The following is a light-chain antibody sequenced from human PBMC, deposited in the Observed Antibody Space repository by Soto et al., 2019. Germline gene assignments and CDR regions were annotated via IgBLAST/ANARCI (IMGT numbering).Light chain of an antibody. CDR1: QSINNY. Sequence: DIPMTQSPSSLSASVGDRVTITCRASQSINNYLNWYQQKPGKAPHLLIYAASNLQTGVPSRFSGSGSGTDFTLTISSLQPEDFATYYCQQSYNTPPITFGQGTRLDI. CDR2: AAS. CDR3: QQSYNTPPIT. V-gene: IGKV1-39*01. J-gene: IGKJ5*01.